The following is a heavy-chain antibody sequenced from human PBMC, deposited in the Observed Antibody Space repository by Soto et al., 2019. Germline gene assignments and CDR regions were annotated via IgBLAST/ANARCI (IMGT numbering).Heavy chain of an antibody. CDR2: ISSNGGST. V-gene: IGHV3-64*01. CDR3: ARDYYDSSGYQFDY. J-gene: IGHJ4*02. Sequence: GGSLRLSCAASGFTFSSYAMHWVRQAPGKGLEYVSAISSNGGSTYYANSVKGRFTISRDNSKNTLYLQMNSLRAEDMAVYYCARDYYDSSGYQFDYWGQGTLVTVSS. D-gene: IGHD3-22*01. CDR1: GFTFSSYA.